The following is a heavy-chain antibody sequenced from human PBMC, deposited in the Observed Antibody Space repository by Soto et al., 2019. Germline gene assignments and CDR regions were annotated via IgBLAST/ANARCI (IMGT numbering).Heavy chain of an antibody. CDR2: ISGSGGST. D-gene: IGHD2-21*01. Sequence: HPGGSLRLSCAASGFTFSSYAMSWVRQAPGKGLEWVSAISGSGGSTYYADSVKGRFTISRDNSKNTLYLQMNSLRAEDTAVYYCAKDTYCGGDCYSWYFDYWGQGTQVTVSS. CDR1: GFTFSSYA. CDR3: AKDTYCGGDCYSWYFDY. V-gene: IGHV3-23*01. J-gene: IGHJ4*02.